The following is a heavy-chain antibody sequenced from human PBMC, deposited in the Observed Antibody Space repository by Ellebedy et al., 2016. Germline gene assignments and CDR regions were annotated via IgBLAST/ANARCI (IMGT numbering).Heavy chain of an antibody. D-gene: IGHD4-17*01. J-gene: IGHJ4*02. CDR3: ARDPLGGATVFDY. Sequence: GGSLRLSXAASGFTFSSYSMNWVRQAPGKGLEWVSSISSSSSYIYYADSVKGRFTISRDNAKNSLYLQMNSLRAEDTAVYYCARDPLGGATVFDYWGQGTLVTVSS. CDR2: ISSSSSYI. CDR1: GFTFSSYS. V-gene: IGHV3-21*01.